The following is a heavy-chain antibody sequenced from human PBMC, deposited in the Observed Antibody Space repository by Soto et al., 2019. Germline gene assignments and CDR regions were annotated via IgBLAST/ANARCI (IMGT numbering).Heavy chain of an antibody. Sequence: SVKVSCKASGGTFSSYAISWVRQAPGQGLEWMGGIIPIFGTANYAQKFQGRVTITADESTSTAYMELSSLRSEDTAVYYCARDRGWRGGINDAFDIWGQGTMVTVS. CDR1: GGTFSSYA. D-gene: IGHD2-15*01. J-gene: IGHJ3*02. CDR3: ARDRGWRGGINDAFDI. V-gene: IGHV1-69*13. CDR2: IIPIFGTA.